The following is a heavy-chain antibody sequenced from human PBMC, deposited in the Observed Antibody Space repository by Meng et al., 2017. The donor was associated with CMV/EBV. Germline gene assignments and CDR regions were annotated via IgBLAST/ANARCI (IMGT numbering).Heavy chain of an antibody. D-gene: IGHD5-12*01. J-gene: IGHJ4*02. CDR2: ISSSSSYI. Sequence: GGSLRLSCAASGFTLSSYWMHWVRQAPGKGLEWVSSISSSSSYIYYADSVKGRFTISRDNAKNSLYLQMNSLRAEDTAVYYCARGLGYSGYGSEDYWGQGTLVTVSS. V-gene: IGHV3-21*01. CDR3: ARGLGYSGYGSEDY. CDR1: GFTLSSYW.